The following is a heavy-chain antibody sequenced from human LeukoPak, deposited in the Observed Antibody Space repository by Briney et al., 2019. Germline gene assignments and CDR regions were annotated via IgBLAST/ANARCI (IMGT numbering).Heavy chain of an antibody. V-gene: IGHV4-30-4*08. CDR3: ARDRAVAGSYGMDV. CDR1: GGSISSGGYY. D-gene: IGHD6-19*01. CDR2: IYYSGST. Sequence: PSETLSLTCTVSGGSISSGGYYWSWIRQHPGKGLEWIGYIYYSGSTYYNPSLKSRVTISVDTSKNQFSLKLSSVTAADTAVYYCARDRAVAGSYGMDVWGQGTTVTVSS. J-gene: IGHJ6*02.